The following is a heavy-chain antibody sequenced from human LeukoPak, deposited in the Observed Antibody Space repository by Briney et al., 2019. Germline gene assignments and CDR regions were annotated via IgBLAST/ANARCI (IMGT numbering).Heavy chain of an antibody. CDR3: ATLTTHFYDRRFDAFDV. CDR2: IYPDDSDT. Sequence: GESLKISCKDSGHSLITNWIGWVRQMPGKGLEWMGIIYPDDSDTIYSPSFQGQVTISADKSISTAYLQWSSLKASDTAMHYCATLTTHFYDRRFDAFDVWGQGTMVIVSS. V-gene: IGHV5-51*01. J-gene: IGHJ3*01. CDR1: GHSLITNW. D-gene: IGHD2/OR15-2a*01.